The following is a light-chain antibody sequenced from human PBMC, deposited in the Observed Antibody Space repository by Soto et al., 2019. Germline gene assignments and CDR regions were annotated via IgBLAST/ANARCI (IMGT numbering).Light chain of an antibody. J-gene: IGLJ2*01. Sequence: QSALTQPRSVSGSPGQSVAISCTGTSSDVGGYNFVSWYQQHPGKAPKLMIYDVSSPPSGVPDRFSGSKSGNTASLTISGLQAEDEADYYCCSYAGSKTLELGGGTQLTVL. CDR1: SSDVGGYNF. CDR2: DVS. V-gene: IGLV2-11*01. CDR3: CSYAGSKTLE.